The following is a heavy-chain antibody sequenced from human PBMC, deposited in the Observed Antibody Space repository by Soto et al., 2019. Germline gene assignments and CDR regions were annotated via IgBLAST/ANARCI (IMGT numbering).Heavy chain of an antibody. CDR3: AQTLGLAVSGPGRFDL. CDR1: GGTFSRYA. D-gene: IGHD6-19*01. J-gene: IGHJ2*01. Sequence: QVQLVQSGTEVKKPGSSVKVSCKASGGTFSRYAINWVRQAPGQGLEWMGGITPIFGTPNYAQKFQGRVTITADGSTKTAYMELRRLRSEDTAVYYCAQTLGLAVSGPGRFDLWGRGTQVTVTS. CDR2: ITPIFGTP. V-gene: IGHV1-69*12.